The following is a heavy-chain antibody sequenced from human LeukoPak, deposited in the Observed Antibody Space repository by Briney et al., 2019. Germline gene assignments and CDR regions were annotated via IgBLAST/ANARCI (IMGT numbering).Heavy chain of an antibody. D-gene: IGHD2-15*01. CDR2: INPNSGGT. J-gene: IGHJ6*03. CDR1: GYTFTGYY. V-gene: IGHV1-2*02. Sequence: ASVKVSCKASGYTFTGYYMHWVRQAPGQGLEWMGWINPNSGGTNYAQKFQGRVTMTRDTSISTAYMELGSLRSEDTAVYYCARSPGQHCSGGSCYSPYYYYMDVWGKGTTVTVSS. CDR3: ARSPGQHCSGGSCYSPYYYYMDV.